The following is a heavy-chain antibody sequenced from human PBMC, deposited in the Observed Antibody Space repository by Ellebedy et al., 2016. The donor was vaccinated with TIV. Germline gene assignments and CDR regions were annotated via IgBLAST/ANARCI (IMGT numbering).Heavy chain of an antibody. Sequence: SQTLSLTCAISGDTISNKTVAWAWIRQSPSRGLEWLGRTYLRSKWYNDYAVSVRNRVTINADTTKNHFSLQLNSVTPEDTAVYNCARAPQSLGRAYDVWGLGTLVTVSS. CDR3: ARAPQSLGRAYDV. D-gene: IGHD7-27*01. CDR1: GDTISNKTVA. J-gene: IGHJ3*01. CDR2: TYLRSKWYN. V-gene: IGHV6-1*01.